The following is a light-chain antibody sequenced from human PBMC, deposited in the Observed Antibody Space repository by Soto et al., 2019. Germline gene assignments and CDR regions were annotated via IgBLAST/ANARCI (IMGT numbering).Light chain of an antibody. Sequence: QSALTQPASVSGSPGQSITISCTGTSSDIDAYNYVSWYQQHPGKAPKLMIYDVSNRPSGISNRFSGSKSGNTASLTISGLQAEDEADYYCGSYTTSSNYVFGTGTKVTX. J-gene: IGLJ1*01. V-gene: IGLV2-14*01. CDR2: DVS. CDR3: GSYTTSSNYV. CDR1: SSDIDAYNY.